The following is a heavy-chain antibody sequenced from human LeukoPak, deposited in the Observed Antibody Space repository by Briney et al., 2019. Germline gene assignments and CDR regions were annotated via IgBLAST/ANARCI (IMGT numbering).Heavy chain of an antibody. Sequence: ASVKVSCKASGYTFTTHYMHWVRQAPGQGLEWMGIINPSGGTTNYAQKFQGRVTMTRDTSTTTLYMELSSLRSEDTAVYYCAREADGFDIWGQGTMVTVSS. CDR2: INPSGGTT. CDR1: GYTFTTHY. V-gene: IGHV1-46*01. J-gene: IGHJ3*02. CDR3: AREADGFDI.